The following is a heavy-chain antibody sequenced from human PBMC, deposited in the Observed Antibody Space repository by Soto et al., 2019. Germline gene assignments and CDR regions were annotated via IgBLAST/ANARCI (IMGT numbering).Heavy chain of an antibody. CDR3: ARLLYYDSSGYFTVAGDY. J-gene: IGHJ4*02. Sequence: GESLKISCKGSGYSFTSYWIGWVRQMPGKGLEWMGIIYPGDSDTRYSPSFQGQVTISADKSISTAYLQWSSLKASDTAIYYCARLLYYDSSGYFTVAGDYWGQGTLVTVSS. CDR1: GYSFTSYW. V-gene: IGHV5-51*01. D-gene: IGHD3-22*01. CDR2: IYPGDSDT.